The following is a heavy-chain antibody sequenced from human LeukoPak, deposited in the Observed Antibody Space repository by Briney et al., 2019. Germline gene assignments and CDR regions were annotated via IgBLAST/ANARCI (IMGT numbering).Heavy chain of an antibody. CDR3: ARSGRTYDSSGLFY. CDR1: GFTFSSYD. Sequence: GGSLRLSCAVSGFTFSSYDMSWVRQAPGKGLEWVSGISGSGGSTYYADSVKGRFTISRDTSKNTLYLQMNSLRAEDTAVYYCARSGRTYDSSGLFYWGQGTLVTVSS. CDR2: ISGSGGST. D-gene: IGHD3-22*01. V-gene: IGHV3-23*01. J-gene: IGHJ4*02.